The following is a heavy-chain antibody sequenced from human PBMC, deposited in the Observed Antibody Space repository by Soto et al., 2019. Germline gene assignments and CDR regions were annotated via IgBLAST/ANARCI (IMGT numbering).Heavy chain of an antibody. J-gene: IGHJ5*02. V-gene: IGHV1-69*13. Sequence: SLKVSCKASGDTFGRFTINWVRQAPGQGLEWMGGIKPISDITNYAQRFQGRVTFTADASTSTVYLELSSLRSEDTAMYYCARDPSTINKLIGVWFDPWGQGTLVTVSS. CDR1: GDTFGRFT. CDR3: ARDPSTINKLIGVWFDP. D-gene: IGHD4-4*01. CDR2: IKPISDIT.